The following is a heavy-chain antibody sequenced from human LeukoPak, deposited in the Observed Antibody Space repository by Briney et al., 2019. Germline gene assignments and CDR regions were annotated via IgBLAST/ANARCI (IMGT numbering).Heavy chain of an antibody. CDR3: ARAPVALAATQDRWNWFDP. CDR2: ISYDGSNK. Sequence: GGSLRLSCAASGFTFSSYAMHWVRQAPGKGLERVAVISYDGSNKYYADSVKGRFTISRDNSKNTLYLQMNSLRAEDTAVYYCARAPVALAATQDRWNWFDPWGQGTLVTVSS. CDR1: GFTFSSYA. J-gene: IGHJ5*02. D-gene: IGHD2-15*01. V-gene: IGHV3-30*04.